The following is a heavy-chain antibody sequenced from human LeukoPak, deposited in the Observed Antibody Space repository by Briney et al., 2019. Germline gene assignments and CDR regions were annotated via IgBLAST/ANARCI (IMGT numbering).Heavy chain of an antibody. Sequence: GASVKVSCKASGYTFTSYAMHWVRQAPRQRLEWMGWIYTGNGNTKYSQKFQDRVTMTRDTSANTAYMELSSLRSEDTAVYYCARVRAFAIAAAATDYWGRGTLVTVSS. CDR1: GYTFTSYA. D-gene: IGHD6-13*01. V-gene: IGHV1-3*04. CDR2: IYTGNGNT. J-gene: IGHJ4*02. CDR3: ARVRAFAIAAAATDY.